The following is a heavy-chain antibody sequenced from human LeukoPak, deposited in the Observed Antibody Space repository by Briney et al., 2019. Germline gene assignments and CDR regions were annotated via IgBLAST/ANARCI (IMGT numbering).Heavy chain of an antibody. CDR2: IYYSGST. V-gene: IGHV4-59*01. CDR3: ARGKYYSSSWFDY. CDR1: GGSISSYY. Sequence: SETLSLTCTVSGGSISSYYWSWLRQPPGKGLEWIGYIYYSGSTNYNPSLKSRVTISVDTSKNQFSLKLSSVTAADTAVYYCARGKYYSSSWFDYWGQGTLVTVSS. D-gene: IGHD6-13*01. J-gene: IGHJ4*02.